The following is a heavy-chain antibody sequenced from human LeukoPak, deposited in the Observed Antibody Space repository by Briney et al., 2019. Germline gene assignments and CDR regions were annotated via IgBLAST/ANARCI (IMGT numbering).Heavy chain of an antibody. CDR2: ISSSGSTI. CDR1: GLTFSDYY. J-gene: IGHJ4*02. V-gene: IGHV3-11*01. Sequence: GGSLRLSCAASGLTFSDYYMSWIRQAPGKGLEWVSYISSSGSTIYYADSVKGRFTISRDNAKNSLYLQMNSLRAEDTAVYYCARDYNEEWLDTMTPYFDYWGQGTLVTVSS. D-gene: IGHD6-19*01. CDR3: ARDYNEEWLDTMTPYFDY.